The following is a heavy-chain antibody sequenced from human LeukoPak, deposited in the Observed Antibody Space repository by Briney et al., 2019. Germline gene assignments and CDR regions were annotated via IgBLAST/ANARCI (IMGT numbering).Heavy chain of an antibody. CDR3: ARGPTRSAEHFQH. Sequence: GGSLRLSCAASGFTLSNHWMIWVRQAPGKGLECVANIKQDGIEKYYLDSVKGRFTISRDNAKNSVYLQMNSLRVEDTAVYYCARGPTRSAEHFQHWGQGTLVTVSS. V-gene: IGHV3-7*01. J-gene: IGHJ1*01. CDR1: GFTLSNHW. CDR2: IKQDGIEK.